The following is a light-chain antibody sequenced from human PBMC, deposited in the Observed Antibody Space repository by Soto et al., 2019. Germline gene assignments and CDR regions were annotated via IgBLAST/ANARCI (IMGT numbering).Light chain of an antibody. CDR3: QQRGNWPRT. J-gene: IGKJ1*01. Sequence: DIVLTHSPATLSLSPGERASLSCSASQSLSTYLAWYQQKPGQAPRLLIYDASNRAPGIPARFSGSGSGTDFTLTISSLETEDFAVYDGQQRGNWPRTFGQGTKVDIK. V-gene: IGKV3-11*01. CDR2: DAS. CDR1: QSLSTY.